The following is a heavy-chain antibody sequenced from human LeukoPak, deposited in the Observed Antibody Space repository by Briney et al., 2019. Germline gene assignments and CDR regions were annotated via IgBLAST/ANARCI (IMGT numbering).Heavy chain of an antibody. CDR3: ARDYYDILTGHHGAFDI. Sequence: PGGSLRLSCAASGFTFSSYSMNWVRQAPGKGLEWVSYISSSSSTIYYADSVKGRFTISRDNAKNSLYLQMNSLRAEDTAVYYCARDYYDILTGHHGAFDIWGQGTMVTVSS. CDR2: ISSSSSTI. CDR1: GFTFSSYS. D-gene: IGHD3-9*01. J-gene: IGHJ3*02. V-gene: IGHV3-48*04.